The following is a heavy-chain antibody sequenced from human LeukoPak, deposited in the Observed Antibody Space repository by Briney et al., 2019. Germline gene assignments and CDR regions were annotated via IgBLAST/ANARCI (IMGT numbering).Heavy chain of an antibody. D-gene: IGHD3-10*01. CDR3: AKSPGGFGELGGY. V-gene: IGHV3-30*18. CDR2: ISYDGSNK. CDR1: GFTFSSYG. Sequence: PGGSLRLSCAASGFTFSSYGMHWVRQAPGKGLEWVAVISYDGSNKYYADSVKGRFTISRDNSKNTLYLQMNSLRAEDTAVYYCAKSPGGFGELGGYWGQGTLVTVSS. J-gene: IGHJ4*02.